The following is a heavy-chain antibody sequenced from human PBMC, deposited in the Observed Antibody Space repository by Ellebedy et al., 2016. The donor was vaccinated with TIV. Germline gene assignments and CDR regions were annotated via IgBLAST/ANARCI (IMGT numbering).Heavy chain of an antibody. V-gene: IGHV1-2*02. D-gene: IGHD6-19*01. CDR2: INPNSGGT. CDR3: ARDGQAGRPFDY. J-gene: IGHJ4*02. Sequence: ASVKVSCKASGGTFSSYAISWVRQAPGQGLEWMGWINPNSGGTNYTQKFQGRVTMTRDTSSSTAYLDLSRLRSDDTAVYYCARDGQAGRPFDYWGQGTLVTVSS. CDR1: GGTFSSYA.